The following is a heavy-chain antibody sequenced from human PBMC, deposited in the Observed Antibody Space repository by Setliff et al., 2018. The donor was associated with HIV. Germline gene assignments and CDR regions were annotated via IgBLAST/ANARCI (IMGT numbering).Heavy chain of an antibody. Sequence: SETLSLTCSVSGGVSGGDMGVHDWSWIRQPPGKGLEWIGYIYDNEKTFYNPSLKSRVTITVDTSKNQISLQLTSVTAADTAVYYCARASSRLNCSGGSCYRAPYAFDIWGQGTMVTVSS. CDR1: GGVSGGDMGVHD. V-gene: IGHV4-61*08. CDR2: IYDNEKT. CDR3: ARASSRLNCSGGSCYRAPYAFDI. D-gene: IGHD2-15*01. J-gene: IGHJ3*02.